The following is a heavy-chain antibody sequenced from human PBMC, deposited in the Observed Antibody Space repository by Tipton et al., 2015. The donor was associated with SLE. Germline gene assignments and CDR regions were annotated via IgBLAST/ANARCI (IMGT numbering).Heavy chain of an antibody. CDR1: GGSISSHY. J-gene: IGHJ4*02. D-gene: IGHD2-15*01. CDR2: IYYSGNT. V-gene: IGHV4-59*11. CDR3: ARVGYCSGGSCYSEVY. Sequence: TLSLTCTVSGGSISSHYWSWIRQPPGKGLEWIGYIYYSGNTNYNPSLKSRVTISVDTSKNQFSLKLSSVTAADTAVYYCARVGYCSGGSCYSEVYWGQGTLVTVSS.